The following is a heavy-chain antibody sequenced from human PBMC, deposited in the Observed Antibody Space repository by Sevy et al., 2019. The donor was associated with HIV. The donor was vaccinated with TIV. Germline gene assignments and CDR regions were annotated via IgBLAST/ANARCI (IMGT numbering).Heavy chain of an antibody. Sequence: ASVKVSCMASGYTFSRSVITWVRQAPGQGLEWMGWISTYNGKTNYAQKFQVRVTMTTDTSTNTAYMELRSLRSDDTAIYFCARGRGIGVAGESYYSDYWGQGSLVTVSS. D-gene: IGHD6-19*01. CDR1: GYTFSRSV. CDR2: ISTYNGKT. J-gene: IGHJ4*02. V-gene: IGHV1-18*04. CDR3: ARGRGIGVAGESYYSDY.